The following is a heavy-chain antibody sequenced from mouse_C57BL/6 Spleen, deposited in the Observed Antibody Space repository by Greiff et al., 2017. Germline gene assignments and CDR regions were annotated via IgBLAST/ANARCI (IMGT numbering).Heavy chain of an antibody. V-gene: IGHV1-15*01. J-gene: IGHJ2*01. CDR1: GYTFTDYE. CDR2: IDPETGGT. Sequence: VQLQQSGAELVRPGASVTLSCKASGYTFTDYEMHWVKQTPVHGLEWIGAIDPETGGTAYNQKFKGKAILTADKSSSTAYMELRSLTSEDSAVYYCTRLRANYYGSSYGYWGQGTTLTVSS. CDR3: TRLRANYYGSSYGY. D-gene: IGHD1-1*01.